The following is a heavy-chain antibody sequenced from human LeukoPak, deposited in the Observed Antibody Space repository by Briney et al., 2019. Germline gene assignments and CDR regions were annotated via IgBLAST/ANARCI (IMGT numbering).Heavy chain of an antibody. CDR2: IKEDDSEK. J-gene: IGHJ4*02. CDR1: GFTFSNYW. CDR3: ARVTSGSSYRPFDY. D-gene: IGHD3-10*01. V-gene: IGHV3-7*01. Sequence: GGSLRLSCAASGFTFSNYWMSWVRQAPGNGPEWVANIKEDDSEKNYVDSVKGRFTISRDSAKNSLYLQMNSLRAEDTAVYYCARVTSGSSYRPFDYWGQGTLVTVSS.